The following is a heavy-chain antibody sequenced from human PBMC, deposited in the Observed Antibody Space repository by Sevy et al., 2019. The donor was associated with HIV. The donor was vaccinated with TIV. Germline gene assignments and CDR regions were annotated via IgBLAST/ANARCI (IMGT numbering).Heavy chain of an antibody. V-gene: IGHV3-20*04. Sequence: GGSLRLSCAASGFTFDDYGMSWVRQAPGKGLEWVSGINWNGGSISYADSVRGRFTISRDNAKNSLYLQMNSLRAEDTAFSYCARSGDDSSGFYYWWFDPWGQGTLVTVSS. CDR3: ARSGDDSSGFYYWWFDP. CDR2: INWNGGSI. D-gene: IGHD3-22*01. CDR1: GFTFDDYG. J-gene: IGHJ5*02.